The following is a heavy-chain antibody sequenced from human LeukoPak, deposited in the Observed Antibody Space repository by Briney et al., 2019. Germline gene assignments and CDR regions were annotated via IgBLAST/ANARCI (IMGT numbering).Heavy chain of an antibody. CDR3: ARRRYYDGSGYLE. D-gene: IGHD3-22*01. CDR2: IYYSGRT. CDR1: GDSVSRSDSY. J-gene: IGHJ1*01. Sequence: KTSETLSLTCSVPGDSVSRSDSYWDWIRQPPGKGLEWIGTIYYSGRTYYSPSLKSRVTMSVDPSNNQFSLNLRSVTAADTALYYCARRRYYDGSGYLEWGQGTLLSVSS. V-gene: IGHV4-39*01.